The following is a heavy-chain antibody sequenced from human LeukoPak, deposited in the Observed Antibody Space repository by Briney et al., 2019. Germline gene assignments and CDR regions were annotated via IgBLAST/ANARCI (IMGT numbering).Heavy chain of an antibody. CDR3: ARARYYYDSSGYTLDY. V-gene: IGHV4-38-2*02. D-gene: IGHD3-22*01. J-gene: IGHJ4*02. Sequence: PSETLSLTCTVSGYSISSGYYWGWIRQPPGKGLEWIGSIYHSGSTNYNPSLKSRVTISVDTSKNQFSLKLSSVTAADTAVYYCARARYYYDSSGYTLDYWGQGTLVTVSS. CDR1: GYSISSGYY. CDR2: IYHSGST.